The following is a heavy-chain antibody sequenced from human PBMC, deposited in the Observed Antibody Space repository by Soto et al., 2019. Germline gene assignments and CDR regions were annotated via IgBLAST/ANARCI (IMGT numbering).Heavy chain of an antibody. Sequence: ASVKVSCKASGYTFTGHYMHWVRQVPGQGFEWMGWINPNSGGTKYSQKFQGWVTMTRDTSISTAYMELSRLRSDDTAVYFCARDGYKSGWYGDYYYYGMDFWGQGTTVTVSS. J-gene: IGHJ6*02. V-gene: IGHV1-2*04. CDR3: ARDGYKSGWYGDYYYYGMDF. CDR1: GYTFTGHY. D-gene: IGHD6-19*01. CDR2: INPNSGGT.